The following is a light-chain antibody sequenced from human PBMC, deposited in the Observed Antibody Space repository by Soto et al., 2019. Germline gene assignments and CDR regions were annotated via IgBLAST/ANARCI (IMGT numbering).Light chain of an antibody. CDR2: DVS. Sequence: QSVLTQPRSVSGSPGQSVTISCTGTSSDVGGYNYVSWYQQHPGKAPKLLIYDVSKRPSGVPDRFSGSKSGNTASLTISGLQAEDEAGYYCCSYAGSYTHVFGTGTKVTVL. J-gene: IGLJ1*01. CDR1: SSDVGGYNY. CDR3: CSYAGSYTHV. V-gene: IGLV2-11*01.